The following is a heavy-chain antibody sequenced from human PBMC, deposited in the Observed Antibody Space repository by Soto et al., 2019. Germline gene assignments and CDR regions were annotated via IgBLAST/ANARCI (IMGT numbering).Heavy chain of an antibody. V-gene: IGHV4-59*01. CDR3: ARVGYYYDSSGSSRPNKPFDI. J-gene: IGHJ3*02. CDR1: GGSISSYY. D-gene: IGHD3-22*01. Sequence: ETLSLTCTVSGGSISSYYWSWIRQPPGKGLEWIGYIYYSGSTNYNPSLKSRVTISVDTSKNQFSLKLSSVTAADTAVYYCARVGYYYDSSGSSRPNKPFDIWGQGTMVTVSS. CDR2: IYYSGST.